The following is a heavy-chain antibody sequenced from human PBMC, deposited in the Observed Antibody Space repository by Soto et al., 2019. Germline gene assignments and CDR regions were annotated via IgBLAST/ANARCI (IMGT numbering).Heavy chain of an antibody. D-gene: IGHD3-16*01. Sequence: QVQLVQSGAEVKKPGSSVKVSCKASGGTFSSYAISWVRQAPGQGLEWMGGIIPIFGTANYAQKFQGRVTITADKSTSTAYMELSSLRSEDTAVYYCARGTNDYVWGSYSSRGGSSHGMDVWGQGTTVTVSS. J-gene: IGHJ6*02. CDR2: IIPIFGTA. V-gene: IGHV1-69*06. CDR1: GGTFSSYA. CDR3: ARGTNDYVWGSYSSRGGSSHGMDV.